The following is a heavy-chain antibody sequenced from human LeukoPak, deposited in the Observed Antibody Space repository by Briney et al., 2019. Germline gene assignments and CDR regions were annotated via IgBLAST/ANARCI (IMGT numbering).Heavy chain of an antibody. CDR2: IIPIFGTA. CDR1: GYSFINFG. J-gene: IGHJ4*02. V-gene: IGHV1-69*05. Sequence: SVKVSCKASGYSFINFGLSWVRQAPGQGLEWMGGIIPIFGTANYAQKFQGRVTITTDESTSTAYMELSSLRSEDTAVYYCASSSSSSGKDYWGQGTLVTVSS. CDR3: ASSSSSSGKDY. D-gene: IGHD6-13*01.